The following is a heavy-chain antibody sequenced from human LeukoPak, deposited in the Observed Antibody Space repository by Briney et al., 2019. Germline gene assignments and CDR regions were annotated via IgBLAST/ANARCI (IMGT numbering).Heavy chain of an antibody. CDR1: GFTFSSSW. V-gene: IGHV3-74*01. J-gene: IGHJ4*02. Sequence: PGGSLRLSCAASGFTFSSSWMHWVRQGPGQGLVWVARINSDGRRSTYADSVKGRFTISRDNAKNTLYLQMNSLRAEDTAVYYCVSGSGSLDYWGQGTLVTVSS. D-gene: IGHD1-26*01. CDR3: VSGSGSLDY. CDR2: INSDGRRS.